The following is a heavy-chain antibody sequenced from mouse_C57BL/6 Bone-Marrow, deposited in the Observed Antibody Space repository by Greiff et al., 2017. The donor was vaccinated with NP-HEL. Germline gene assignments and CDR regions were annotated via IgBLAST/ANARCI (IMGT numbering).Heavy chain of an antibody. D-gene: IGHD2-3*01. CDR2: INYDGSST. CDR3: ARGGRVLIYDGYYGEYAMDY. CDR1: GFTFSDYY. V-gene: IGHV5-16*01. Sequence: EVMLVESEGGLVQPGSSMKLSCTASGFTFSDYYMAWVRQVPEKGLEWVANINYDGSSTYYLDSLKSRFIISRDNAKNILYLQMSSLKSEDTATYYCARGGRVLIYDGYYGEYAMDYWGQGTSVTVSS. J-gene: IGHJ4*01.